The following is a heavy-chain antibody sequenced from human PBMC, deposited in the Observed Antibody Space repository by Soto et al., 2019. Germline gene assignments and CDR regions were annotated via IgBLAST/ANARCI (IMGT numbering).Heavy chain of an antibody. CDR3: ARGNPSVLRYFDWLLDLDY. D-gene: IGHD3-9*01. Sequence: SETLSLTCTVSGGSISSGGYYWSWIRQHPGKGLEWIGYIYYSGSTYYNPSLKSRVTISVDTSKNQFSLKLSSVTAADTAVYYCARGNPSVLRYFDWLLDLDYWGQGTLVTVSS. CDR2: IYYSGST. J-gene: IGHJ4*02. V-gene: IGHV4-31*03. CDR1: GGSISSGGYY.